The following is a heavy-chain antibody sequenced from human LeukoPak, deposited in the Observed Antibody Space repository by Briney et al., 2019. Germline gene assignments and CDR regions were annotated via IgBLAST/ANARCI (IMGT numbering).Heavy chain of an antibody. D-gene: IGHD2-2*01. CDR3: ARARRTYCSSTSCYEGGGYFDY. CDR2: IYYCGSI. Sequence: KTSETLSLTCTVSGGSISSGGYYWSWIRQHPGKGLEWIGYIYYCGSIYYNPSLKSRVTISVDTSKNQFSLKLSSVTAADTAVYYCARARRTYCSSTSCYEGGGYFDYWGQGTLVTVSS. J-gene: IGHJ4*02. V-gene: IGHV4-31*03. CDR1: GGSISSGGYY.